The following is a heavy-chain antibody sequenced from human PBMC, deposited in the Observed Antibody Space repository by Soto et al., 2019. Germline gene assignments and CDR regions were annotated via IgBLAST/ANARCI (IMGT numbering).Heavy chain of an antibody. V-gene: IGHV4-30-2*01. D-gene: IGHD6-19*01. CDR1: GGSISSGGYS. Sequence: SETLSLTCAVSGGSISSGGYSWSWIRQPPGKGLEWIGYIYHSGSTYYNPSLKSRVTISVDRSKNQFSLKLSSVTAADTAVYYCVKHAQWLIRAYWGQGTLVTVSS. CDR2: IYHSGST. CDR3: VKHAQWLIRAY. J-gene: IGHJ4*02.